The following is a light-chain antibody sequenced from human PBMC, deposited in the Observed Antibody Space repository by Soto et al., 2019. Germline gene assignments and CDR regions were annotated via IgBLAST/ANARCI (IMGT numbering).Light chain of an antibody. CDR3: CSYAGGYTYV. J-gene: IGLJ1*01. Sequence: QSVLTQPRSVSGSPGQSVTISCTGTSSDVGGYNYVSWYQQYPGKAPKLMIYDVNKRPSGVPDRFSGSKSGNTASLTISGLQAEDEADYYCCSYAGGYTYVFGTVTKVTVL. CDR1: SSDVGGYNY. V-gene: IGLV2-11*01. CDR2: DVN.